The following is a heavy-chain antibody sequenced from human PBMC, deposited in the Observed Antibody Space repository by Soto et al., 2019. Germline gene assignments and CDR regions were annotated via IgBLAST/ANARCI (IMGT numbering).Heavy chain of an antibody. D-gene: IGHD3-10*01. V-gene: IGHV4-59*01. J-gene: IGHJ6*04. CDR3: ARDRSRDYGSGYHLYGLAV. CDR2: IYYSGST. CDR1: GGSIHNYF. Sequence: PSETLSLTCTVSGGSIHNYFWSWIRQPPGKGLEWIAYIYYSGSTNYNPSLKSRVTISVDTSKNQFSLKLSSVTAADTAVYYCARDRSRDYGSGYHLYGLAVWGKGTTVTVSS.